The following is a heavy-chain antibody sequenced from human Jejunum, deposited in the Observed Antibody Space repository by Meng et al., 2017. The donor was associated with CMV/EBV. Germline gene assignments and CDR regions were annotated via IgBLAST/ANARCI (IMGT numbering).Heavy chain of an antibody. Sequence: QVLLQESGPGLVKPSETLSLTCAVSGGSISTYYWSWIRQPPGKGLEWIGNNYYSGSTNYNPSLASRVTISVDSSKNQFSLKLSSVTAADTAVYYCARHQNGGTYPLDYWGQGTLVTVSS. J-gene: IGHJ4*02. CDR1: GGSISTYY. CDR3: ARHQNGGTYPLDY. V-gene: IGHV4-59*08. D-gene: IGHD3-16*02. CDR2: NYYSGST.